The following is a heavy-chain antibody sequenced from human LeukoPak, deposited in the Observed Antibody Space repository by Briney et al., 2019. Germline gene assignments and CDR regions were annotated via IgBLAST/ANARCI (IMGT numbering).Heavy chain of an antibody. CDR3: ARGPISMVRGVMVPSWFDP. CDR1: GGSISSGSYY. D-gene: IGHD3-10*01. J-gene: IGHJ5*02. Sequence: PSQTLSLTCTVSGGSISSGSYYWSWIRQPAGKGLEWIGRIYTSGSTNYNPFLKSRVTISVDTSKNQFSLKLSSVTAADTAVYYCARGPISMVRGVMVPSWFDPWGQGTLVTVSS. V-gene: IGHV4-61*02. CDR2: IYTSGST.